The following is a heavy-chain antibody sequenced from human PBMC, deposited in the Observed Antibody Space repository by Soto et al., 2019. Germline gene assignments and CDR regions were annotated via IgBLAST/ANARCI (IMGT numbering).Heavy chain of an antibody. CDR3: ARQGADDSSAYWVYYYGMDV. CDR2: IYYSGST. CDR1: GGPISSSSYY. D-gene: IGHD3-22*01. Sequence: SETLSLTCTVSGGPISSSSYYWGWIRQPPGKGLEWIGSIYYSGSTYYNPSLKSRVTISVDTSKNQFTLKVSSVTAADTAVYYCARQGADDSSAYWVYYYGMDVWGKGTTVTVSS. V-gene: IGHV4-39*01. J-gene: IGHJ6*04.